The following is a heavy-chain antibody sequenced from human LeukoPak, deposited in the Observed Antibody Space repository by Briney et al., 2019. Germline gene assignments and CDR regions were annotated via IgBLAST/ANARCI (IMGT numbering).Heavy chain of an antibody. V-gene: IGHV3-53*01. Sequence: GGSLRLSCAASGFTVSRNYMTWVRQAPGKGLEWVSVIYRGGSTYYADSVKGRFTISRDNSKNTSYLQMNSLIAEDTAVYYCARAGPIGTNDAVDIWGQGTMVTVSS. D-gene: IGHD1-1*01. CDR3: ARAGPIGTNDAVDI. J-gene: IGHJ3*02. CDR1: GFTVSRNY. CDR2: IYRGGST.